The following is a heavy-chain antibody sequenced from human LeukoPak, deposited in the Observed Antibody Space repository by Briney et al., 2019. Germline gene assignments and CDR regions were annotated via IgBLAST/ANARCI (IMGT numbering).Heavy chain of an antibody. CDR1: GFTFSSYA. CDR2: ISGSGGST. CDR3: AKDQRFRSGESDY. V-gene: IGHV3-23*01. Sequence: GGSLRFSCAASGFTFSSYAMSWVRQAPGKGLDWVSAISGSGGSTYYADSVKGRFTISRDNSKNTLYLQMNSLRAEDTAVYYCAKDQRFRSGESDYWGQGTLVTVSS. J-gene: IGHJ4*02. D-gene: IGHD3-16*01.